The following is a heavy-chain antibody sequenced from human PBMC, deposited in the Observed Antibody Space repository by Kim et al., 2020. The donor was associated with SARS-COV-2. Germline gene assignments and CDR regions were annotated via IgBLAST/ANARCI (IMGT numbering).Heavy chain of an antibody. V-gene: IGHV1-18*01. D-gene: IGHD2-2*01. J-gene: IGHJ4*02. Sequence: YAQKIQGRVTMTTDTSTSTAYMELRSLRSDDTAVYYCARVGCSSTSCYDYWGQGTLVTVSS. CDR3: ARVGCSSTSCYDY.